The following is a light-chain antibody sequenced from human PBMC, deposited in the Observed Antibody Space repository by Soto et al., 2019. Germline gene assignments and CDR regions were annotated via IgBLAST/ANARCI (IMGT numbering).Light chain of an antibody. CDR2: DVS. Sequence: EKVMTQSPATLSVSPGERATLSCRASQSVSNYLAWYQQKPGQAPRLLIYDVSTRATGVPARFSGSGSGTDFTLTITSLEPEDFAVYSCQQRSNWPITFGQGTRLEIK. J-gene: IGKJ5*01. CDR3: QQRSNWPIT. V-gene: IGKV3-11*01. CDR1: QSVSNY.